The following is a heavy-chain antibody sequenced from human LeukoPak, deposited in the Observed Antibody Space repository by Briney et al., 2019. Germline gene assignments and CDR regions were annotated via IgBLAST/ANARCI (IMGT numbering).Heavy chain of an antibody. CDR2: ISNTGDTI. D-gene: IGHD3-10*02. V-gene: IGHV3-48*01. J-gene: IGHJ6*04. CDR1: GFTFSSYS. Sequence: AGGSLRLSCAASGFTFSSYSMDWVRQAPGKGLEWVSYISNTGDTIYYADSVKGRFTISRDNAKNSLYLQMNSLRAEDTAVYYCAELGITMIGGVWGKGTTVTISS. CDR3: AELGITMIGGV.